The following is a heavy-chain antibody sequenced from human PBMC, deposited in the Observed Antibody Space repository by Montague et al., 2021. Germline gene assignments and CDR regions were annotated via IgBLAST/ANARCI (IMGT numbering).Heavy chain of an antibody. CDR1: GGSISSNSYW. J-gene: IGHJ5*02. V-gene: IGHV4-39*01. D-gene: IGHD2-15*01. CDR3: ARSLYCIGGSCYSGFDP. Sequence: SETLSLTCTVSGGSISSNSYWWAWIRQPPGKGLEYVGTTFNTGSSYYSPSFKSRVTISVDTSKNQFSLRLSAVTAADTAVYYCARSLYCIGGSCYSGFDPWDQGTLVTVSS. CDR2: TFNTGSS.